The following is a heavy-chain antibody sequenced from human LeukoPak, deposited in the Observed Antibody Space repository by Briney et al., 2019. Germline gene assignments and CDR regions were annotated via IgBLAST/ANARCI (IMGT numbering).Heavy chain of an antibody. CDR3: ARGMVRGVTLDF. J-gene: IGHJ4*02. V-gene: IGHV2-70*11. D-gene: IGHD3-10*01. CDR2: IDWDDEK. CDR1: ELSLTTSGVC. Sequence: SGPALVKPTQTLTLTCTFSELSLTTSGVCVSWIRQPPGKALEWLARIDWDDEKYYSTSLKTRLTISKDTSKNQVVLTMTNMDPVDTATYICARGMVRGVTLDFWGQGTLVSVSS.